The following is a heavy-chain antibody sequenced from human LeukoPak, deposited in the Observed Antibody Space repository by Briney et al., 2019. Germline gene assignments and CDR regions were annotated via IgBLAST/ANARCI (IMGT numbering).Heavy chain of an antibody. CDR1: GFTFSSYA. J-gene: IGHJ4*02. CDR2: ISGSGGST. Sequence: GGSLRLSCAASGFTFSSYAMSWVRQAPGKGLEWVSAISGSGGSTYYADSVKGRSTISRDNSKNTLYLQMNSLRAEDTAVYYCAKDRVGATHFDYWGQGTLVTVSS. CDR3: AKDRVGATHFDY. V-gene: IGHV3-23*01. D-gene: IGHD1-26*01.